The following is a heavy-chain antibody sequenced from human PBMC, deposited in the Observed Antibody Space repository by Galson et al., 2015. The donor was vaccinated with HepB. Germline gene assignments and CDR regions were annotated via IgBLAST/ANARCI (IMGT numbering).Heavy chain of an antibody. CDR2: VIPIFGSA. CDR3: ARRREQWLVGGDSAMDV. J-gene: IGHJ6*02. V-gene: IGHV1-69*13. CDR1: GGTFSGYS. Sequence: SVKVSCKASGGTFSGYSLTWVRQAPGLGLEWLGTVIPIFGSANSAQKFQGRVTLTADDSTGTAYMQLSSLRSDDTAVYYCARRREQWLVGGDSAMDVWGQGTTVTVSS. D-gene: IGHD6-19*01.